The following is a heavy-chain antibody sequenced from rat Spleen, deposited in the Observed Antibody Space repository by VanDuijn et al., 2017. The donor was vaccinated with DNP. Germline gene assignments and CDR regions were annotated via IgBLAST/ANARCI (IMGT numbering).Heavy chain of an antibody. CDR2: MSPTTRSS. CDR3: SRRNYGNSLNWFVY. V-gene: IGHV5-25*01. J-gene: IGHJ3*01. D-gene: IGHD1-11*01. CDR1: GFSFRDYD. Sequence: EVQLVESGGGLVQPGRSMKLSCAASGFSFRDYDMAWVRQAPTKGLEWVACMSPTTRSSYYRDSVRGRFTVSRDDSTSTLYLQMDSLRSEDTATYYCSRRNYGNSLNWFVYWGQGTLVTVSS.